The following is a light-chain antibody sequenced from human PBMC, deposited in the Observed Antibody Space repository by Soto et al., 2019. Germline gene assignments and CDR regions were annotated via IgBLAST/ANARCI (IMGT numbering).Light chain of an antibody. Sequence: EIVLTQSPGTLSVSPGERATLSCSASQTIRDSYVAWYQQKPGQAPRLLIYGASNRATGVPDRFSGRGSGTGFTLIISRLEPEDFAVYYCQQYGSSPLTFGGGTKVEIK. V-gene: IGKV3-20*01. CDR2: GAS. J-gene: IGKJ4*01. CDR1: QTIRDSY. CDR3: QQYGSSPLT.